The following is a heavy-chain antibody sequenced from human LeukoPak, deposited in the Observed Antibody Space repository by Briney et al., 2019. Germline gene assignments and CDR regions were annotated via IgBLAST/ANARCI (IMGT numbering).Heavy chain of an antibody. CDR3: AREDSNGYPGY. CDR2: INSDGSST. V-gene: IGHV3-74*01. D-gene: IGHD3-22*01. CDR1: GFTFSSYW. Sequence: GGSLRLSCAASGFTFSSYWMHWVRQAPGKGLVWVSRINSDGSSTSYADSVKGRFTISRDNAKNTLYLQMNSLRAEDTAVYYCAREDSNGYPGYWGQGTLVTVSS. J-gene: IGHJ4*02.